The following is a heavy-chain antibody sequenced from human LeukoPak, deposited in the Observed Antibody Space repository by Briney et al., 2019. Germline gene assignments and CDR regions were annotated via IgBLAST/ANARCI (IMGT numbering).Heavy chain of an antibody. J-gene: IGHJ4*02. CDR1: GLTFSSYG. Sequence: GGSLRLSCAASGLTFSSYGMSWVRQAPGRGLEWVSAISTTGGTTYYADSVRGRFTISRDNSKNTLYLQMNSLRAEDTAVYYCARRSGIAVAGAFDYWGQGTLVTVSS. CDR2: ISTTGGTT. CDR3: ARRSGIAVAGAFDY. D-gene: IGHD6-19*01. V-gene: IGHV3-23*01.